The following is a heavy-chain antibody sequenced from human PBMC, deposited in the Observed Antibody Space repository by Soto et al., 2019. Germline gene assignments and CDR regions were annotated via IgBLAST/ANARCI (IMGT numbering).Heavy chain of an antibody. CDR2: IYPGDSDT. J-gene: IGHJ4*02. CDR1: GYSFTSYW. CDR3: ARLYDFWSGYLNKDGGYYFDY. D-gene: IGHD3-3*01. Sequence: PGESLKISCKGSGYSFTSYWIGWVRQMPGKGLEWMGIIYPGDSDTRYSPSFQGQVTISADKSISTAYLQWSSLKASDTAMCYCARLYDFWSGYLNKDGGYYFDYWGQGTVVTVSS. V-gene: IGHV5-51*01.